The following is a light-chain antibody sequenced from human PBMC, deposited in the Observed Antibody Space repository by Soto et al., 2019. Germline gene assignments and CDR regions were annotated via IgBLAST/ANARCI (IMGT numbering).Light chain of an antibody. CDR1: SSDVGGYDH. CDR3: SSYTSSSTV. CDR2: DVS. J-gene: IGLJ2*01. V-gene: IGLV2-14*01. Sequence: QSALTQPASVSGSPGQSITISCTGTSSDVGGYDHVSWYQQYGGKAPKLMIYDVSSRPSGVSNRFSGSKSGNTASLTISGLQVEDEADYYCSSYTSSSTVFGGGTQLTVL.